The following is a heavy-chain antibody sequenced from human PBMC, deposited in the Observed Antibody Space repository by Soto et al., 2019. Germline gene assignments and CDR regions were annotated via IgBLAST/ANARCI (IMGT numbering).Heavy chain of an antibody. V-gene: IGHV3-33*01. CDR2: IWYDGSNK. Sequence: GGSLRLSCAASGFTFSSYGMHWVRQAPGKGLEWVAVIWYDGSNKYYADSVKGRFTISRDNSKNTLYLQMNSLRAEDTAVYYCARGNSSSWHRPYFDYWGQGTLVTVSS. CDR1: GFTFSSYG. J-gene: IGHJ4*02. CDR3: ARGNSSSWHRPYFDY. D-gene: IGHD6-13*01.